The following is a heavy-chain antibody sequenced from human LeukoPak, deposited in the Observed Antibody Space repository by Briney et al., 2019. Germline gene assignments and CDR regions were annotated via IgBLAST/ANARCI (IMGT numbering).Heavy chain of an antibody. J-gene: IGHJ4*02. Sequence: TGGSLRLSCAASGFTFSSYWMSWVRQAAGKGLEWVANIKQDGSEKYYVDSVKGRFTISRDNAKNSLYLQMNSLRAEATAVYYCVSDYVHFDYWGQGTLVTVSS. CDR3: VSDYVHFDY. CDR2: IKQDGSEK. V-gene: IGHV3-7*01. D-gene: IGHD3-16*01. CDR1: GFTFSSYW.